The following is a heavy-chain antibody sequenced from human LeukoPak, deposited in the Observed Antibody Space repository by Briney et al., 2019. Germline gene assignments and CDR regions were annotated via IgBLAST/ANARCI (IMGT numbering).Heavy chain of an antibody. CDR3: AKGKVRPVWGSYRYDRGPNYDY. V-gene: IGHV3-23*01. CDR2: ISGSGGST. D-gene: IGHD3-16*02. J-gene: IGHJ4*02. Sequence: PGGSLRLSCAASGFTFSSYAMSWVRQAPGKGLEWVSAISGSGGSTYYADSVKGRFTISRDNSKNTLYLQMNSLRAEDTAVYYCAKGKVRPVWGSYRYDRGPNYDYWGQGTLVTVSS. CDR1: GFTFSSYA.